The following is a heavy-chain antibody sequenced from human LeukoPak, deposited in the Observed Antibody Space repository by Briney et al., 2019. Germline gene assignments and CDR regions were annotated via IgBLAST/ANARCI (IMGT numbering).Heavy chain of an antibody. Sequence: PGGSLRLSCAASGFTFSSYEMNWVRQAPGKGLEWVSYISSSGSTIYYADSVKGRFTISRDNAKNSLYLQMNSLRAEDTAVCYCARDTNYYDSSGDAFDYWGQGTLVTVSS. CDR1: GFTFSSYE. D-gene: IGHD3-22*01. CDR3: ARDTNYYDSSGDAFDY. CDR2: ISSSGSTI. J-gene: IGHJ4*02. V-gene: IGHV3-48*03.